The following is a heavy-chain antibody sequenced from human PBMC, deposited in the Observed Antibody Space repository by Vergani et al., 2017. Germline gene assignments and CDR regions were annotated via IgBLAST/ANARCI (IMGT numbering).Heavy chain of an antibody. CDR3: ARDPSDSSGYYYYYYMDV. CDR1: GFTFSSYA. V-gene: IGHV3-30-3*01. D-gene: IGHD3-22*01. CDR2: ISYDGSNK. Sequence: QVQLVESGGGVVQPGRSLRLSCAASGFTFSSYAMHWVRQAPGKGLEWVAVISYDGSNKYYADSVKGRFTISRDNSKNTLYLQMNSLRAEDTAVYYCARDPSDSSGYYYYYYMDVWGKGTTVTVSS. J-gene: IGHJ6*03.